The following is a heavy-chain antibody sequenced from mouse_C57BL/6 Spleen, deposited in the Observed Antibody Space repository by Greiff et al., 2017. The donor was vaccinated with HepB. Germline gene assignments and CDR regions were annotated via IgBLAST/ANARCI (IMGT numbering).Heavy chain of an antibody. V-gene: IGHV1-69*01. CDR2: IDPSDSYT. CDR3: ARLTTVVATNYYAMDY. D-gene: IGHD1-1*01. Sequence: QVQLQQPGAELVMPGASVKLSCKASGYTFTSYWMHWVKQRPGQGLEWIGEIDPSDSYTNYNQKFKGKSTLTVDKSSSTAYMQLSSLTSEDSAVYYCARLTTVVATNYYAMDYWGQGTSVTVSS. CDR1: GYTFTSYW. J-gene: IGHJ4*01.